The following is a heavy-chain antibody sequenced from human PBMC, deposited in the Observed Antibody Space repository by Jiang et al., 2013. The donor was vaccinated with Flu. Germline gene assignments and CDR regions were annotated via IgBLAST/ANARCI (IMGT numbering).Heavy chain of an antibody. CDR2: T. V-gene: IGHV3-64D*06. J-gene: IGHJ4*02. CDR3: VKEPYDYGDLGTDDY. D-gene: IGHD4-17*01. Sequence: TYYADTVKGRFTISRDNSKNTLYLQMSSLRAEDTAVYYCVKEPYDYGDLGTDDYWGQGTLVTVSS.